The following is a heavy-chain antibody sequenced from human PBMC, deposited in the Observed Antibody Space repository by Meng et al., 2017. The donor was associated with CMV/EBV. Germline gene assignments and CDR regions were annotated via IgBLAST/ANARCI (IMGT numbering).Heavy chain of an antibody. CDR1: GYKFSDYW. V-gene: IGHV5-51*01. Sequence: GGSLRLSCKGSGYKFSDYWIAWVRQMPGKGLEWMGIIYPGDSDTRYSPYFQGQVTISADKSISTAYLQWSSLKASDTAMYYCARGPGDMDYWGQGTLVTVSS. CDR2: IYPGDSDT. CDR3: ARGPGDMDY. J-gene: IGHJ4*02. D-gene: IGHD7-27*01.